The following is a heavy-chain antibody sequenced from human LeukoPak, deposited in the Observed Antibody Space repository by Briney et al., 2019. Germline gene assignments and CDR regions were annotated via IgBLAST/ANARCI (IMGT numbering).Heavy chain of an antibody. V-gene: IGHV4-39*01. Sequence: SETLSLTCTVSGASISSTIYYWGWIRQPPGKGLEWIGTLYCSGSTCYNPSLKSRVTISVDTSKNQFSLKLSSVTAADTAVYFCARHVPHIDYLDFWGQGTLVTVSS. J-gene: IGHJ4*02. CDR1: GASISSTIYY. CDR2: LYCSGST. CDR3: ARHVPHIDYLDF. D-gene: IGHD2-21*01.